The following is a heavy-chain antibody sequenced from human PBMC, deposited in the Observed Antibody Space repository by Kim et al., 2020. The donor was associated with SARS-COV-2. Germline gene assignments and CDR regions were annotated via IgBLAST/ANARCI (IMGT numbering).Heavy chain of an antibody. CDR1: GFTFSSHG. CDR3: GKDRAAVRAPSEF. V-gene: IGHV3-30*18. D-gene: IGHD6-6*01. J-gene: IGHJ4*02. Sequence: GGSQRLSCAASGFTFSSHGMHWVRQAPGKGLEWVAGVSFDGNDKYYGDSVKGRFTISRDNSKRTLYLQMDSLRGEDTAMYYCGKDRAAVRAPSEFWGQGTLVTVSS. CDR2: VSFDGNDK.